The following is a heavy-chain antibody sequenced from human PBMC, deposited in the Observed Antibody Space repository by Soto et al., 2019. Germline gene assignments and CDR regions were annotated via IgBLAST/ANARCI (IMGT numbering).Heavy chain of an antibody. CDR2: MNPTSGNT. J-gene: IGHJ3*02. D-gene: IGHD3-22*01. V-gene: IGHV1-8*01. CDR1: GYTFSSYD. Sequence: GASVKVSCKASGYTFSSYDINWVRQAPGQGLEWMGWMNPTSGNTGSAQKFQGRVSMTRDSSLSTAYLELSSLRPEDTAVYFCARPSTRSYEDSSDAFDIWGQGTVVTVSS. CDR3: ARPSTRSYEDSSDAFDI.